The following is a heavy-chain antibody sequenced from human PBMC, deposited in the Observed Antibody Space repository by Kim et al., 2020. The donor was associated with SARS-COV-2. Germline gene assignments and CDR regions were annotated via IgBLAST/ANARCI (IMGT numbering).Heavy chain of an antibody. CDR2: IIPIFGTA. CDR3: ARDSETYSSRAASNYYYGMDV. D-gene: IGHD6-13*01. CDR1: GGTFSSYA. V-gene: IGHV1-69*13. J-gene: IGHJ6*02. Sequence: SVKVSCKASGGTFSSYAISWVRQAPGQGLEWMGGIIPIFGTANYAQKFQGRVTITADESTSTAYMELSSLRSEDTAVYYCARDSETYSSRAASNYYYGMDVWGQGTTVTVSS.